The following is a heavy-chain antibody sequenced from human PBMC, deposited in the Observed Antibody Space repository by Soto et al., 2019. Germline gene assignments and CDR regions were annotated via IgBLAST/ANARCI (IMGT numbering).Heavy chain of an antibody. Sequence: EVQLLESGGGLVQPGGSLRLSCAASGSTFSNYAMSWVRQAPGKGLEWVSGISGGGGSTYYEDSVKGRFTISRDNSKNTLYLQMNSLRAEDTAVYYCAKHHAGATEYFQHWGQGTLVIVSS. CDR1: GSTFSNYA. J-gene: IGHJ1*01. V-gene: IGHV3-23*01. CDR3: AKHHAGATEYFQH. CDR2: ISGGGGST. D-gene: IGHD1-26*01.